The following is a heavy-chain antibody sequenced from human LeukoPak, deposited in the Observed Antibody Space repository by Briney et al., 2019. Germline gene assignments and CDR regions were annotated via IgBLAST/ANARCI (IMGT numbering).Heavy chain of an antibody. J-gene: IGHJ4*02. CDR2: ISGSGGST. CDR1: GFTFSSYA. CDR3: AKTLGLYGSGSYGSIDY. Sequence: GGSLRLSCAASGFTFSSYAMSWVRQAPGKGLDWVSAISGSGGSTYYADSVKGRFTISRDNSKNTLYLQMNSLRAEDTAVYYCAKTLGLYGSGSYGSIDYWGQGTLVTVSS. D-gene: IGHD3-10*01. V-gene: IGHV3-23*01.